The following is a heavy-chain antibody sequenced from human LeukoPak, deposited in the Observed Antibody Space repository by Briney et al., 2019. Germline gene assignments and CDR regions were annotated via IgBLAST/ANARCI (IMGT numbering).Heavy chain of an antibody. CDR1: GFTFSDHQ. CDR2: IRNKANRYTT. J-gene: IGHJ5*02. Sequence: GGSLRLSCAASGFTFSDHQMDWVRQAPGKGLEWVGRIRNKANRYTTEYAASVKGRFTISRDDSKNSLYLQMNSLKTEDTAVYYCARDGRVPGTWGWFDPWGQGTLVTVSS. CDR3: ARDGRVPGTWGWFDP. V-gene: IGHV3-72*01. D-gene: IGHD1-14*01.